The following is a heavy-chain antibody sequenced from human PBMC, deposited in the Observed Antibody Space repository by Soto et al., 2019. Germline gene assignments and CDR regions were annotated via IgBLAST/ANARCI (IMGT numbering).Heavy chain of an antibody. D-gene: IGHD3-10*01. V-gene: IGHV5-10-1*01. Sequence: GESLKISCKGSGYSFTSYWISWVRQMPGKGLEWMGRIDPSDSYTNYSPSFQGHVTISADKSISTAYLQWSSLKASDTAMYYCARGVLWFGELPPDYNYYYGMDVWGQGTTVTVSS. CDR2: IDPSDSYT. CDR1: GYSFTSYW. CDR3: ARGVLWFGELPPDYNYYYGMDV. J-gene: IGHJ6*02.